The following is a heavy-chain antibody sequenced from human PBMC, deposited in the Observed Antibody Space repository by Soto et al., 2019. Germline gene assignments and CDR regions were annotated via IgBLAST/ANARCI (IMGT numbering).Heavy chain of an antibody. D-gene: IGHD6-6*01. J-gene: IGHJ6*01. CDR3: AWRARQDFYNMAV. Sequence: EVQLAEAGGGLAQPGGSLRLSCAASGFTLSGYAMDWVRQAPGKGLEYVSGISSNGVGTYYANSVQGRFTISRDNSKNTVYLQTSSLRTEDMAVYYCAWRARQDFYNMAVWGQGTEVTVS. CDR1: GFTLSGYA. CDR2: ISSNGVGT. V-gene: IGHV3-64*01.